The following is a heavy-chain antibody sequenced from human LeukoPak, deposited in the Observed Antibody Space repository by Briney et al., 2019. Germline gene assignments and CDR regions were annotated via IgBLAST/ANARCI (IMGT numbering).Heavy chain of an antibody. J-gene: IGHJ4*02. CDR2: TNHSRST. V-gene: IGHV4-38-2*02. CDR3: ARVRSSGYADY. CDR1: GHSISSGDY. Sequence: SETLSLTCTVSGHSISSGDYWGCIRQPPGKGLEWIGNTNHSRSTYYNPSLKSRVTISVDTSKNQFSLKLNSVTAADTAVYYCARVRSSGYADYWGQGTLVTVSS. D-gene: IGHD3-22*01.